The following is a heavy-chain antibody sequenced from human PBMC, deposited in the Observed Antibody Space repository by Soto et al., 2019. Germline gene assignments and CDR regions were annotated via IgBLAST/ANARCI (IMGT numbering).Heavy chain of an antibody. D-gene: IGHD2-15*01. J-gene: IGHJ4*02. V-gene: IGHV1-69*02. CDR2: IIPFLGIA. Sequence: QVQLVQSGAEVKKPGSSVKVSCKASGGTFSSYTISWVRQAPGQGLEWMGRIIPFLGIANYAQKFQGRVTITADKSTSTADMELSSLRSEDTAVYYCARGPVRGTAEGYWRQGTLVTVSS. CDR1: GGTFSSYT. CDR3: ARGPVRGTAEGY.